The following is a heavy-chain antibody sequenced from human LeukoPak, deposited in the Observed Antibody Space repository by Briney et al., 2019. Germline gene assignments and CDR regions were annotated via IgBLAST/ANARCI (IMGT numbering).Heavy chain of an antibody. CDR1: GGSIRSSSYY. CDR2: IYYSGST. CDR3: ASSGWYQRGQNWFDP. J-gene: IGHJ5*02. Sequence: SETLSLTCTVSGGSIRSSSYYWGWIRQPPGKGLEWIGSIYYSGSTYYNPSLKSRVTISVDTSKNQFSLKLSSVTAADTAVYYCASSGWYQRGQNWFDPWGQGTLVTVSS. V-gene: IGHV4-39*01. D-gene: IGHD6-19*01.